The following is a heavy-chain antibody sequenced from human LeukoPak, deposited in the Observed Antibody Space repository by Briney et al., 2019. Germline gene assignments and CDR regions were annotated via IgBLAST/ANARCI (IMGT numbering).Heavy chain of an antibody. CDR3: ARANPYDSSGYYFDY. Sequence: SGTLSLTFSISGCSSDSFYWNWIRQPPGKGREWIGYIYYSAKTNYDPSLKSRVSISMDTSKNQFSLKLTSLTAADTAVYYCARANPYDSSGYYFDYWGQGTLVTVSS. CDR2: IYYSAKT. D-gene: IGHD3-22*01. V-gene: IGHV4-59*01. J-gene: IGHJ4*02. CDR1: GCSSDSFY.